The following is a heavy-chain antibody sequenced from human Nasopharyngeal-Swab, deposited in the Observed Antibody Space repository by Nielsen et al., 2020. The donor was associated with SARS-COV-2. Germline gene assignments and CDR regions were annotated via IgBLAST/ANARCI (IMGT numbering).Heavy chain of an antibody. CDR2: IKQDGSEK. J-gene: IGHJ4*02. D-gene: IGHD2-2*01. V-gene: IGHV3-7*01. CDR1: GFTFSSYW. CDR3: ARDCYGFSTPCNLLDY. Sequence: GASLKISCAASGFTFSSYWMSWVRQAPGKGLEWVANIKQDGSEKYYVDSVKGRFTISRDDAKNSLYLQMNSLRAEDTAVCYCARDCYGFSTPCNLLDYWGQGTLVTVSS.